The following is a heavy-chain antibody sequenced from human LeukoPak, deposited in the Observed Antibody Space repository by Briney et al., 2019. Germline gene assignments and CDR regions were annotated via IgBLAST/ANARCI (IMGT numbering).Heavy chain of an antibody. CDR2: IYYSGGT. Sequence: GTLRLSCAASGFTFSSYGMSWVRQAPGKGLEWIGYIYYSGGTNYNPSLKSRVTISVDTSKNQFSLKLSSVTAADTAVYYCARGGSSGPSLWGQGTLVTVSS. CDR1: GFTFSSYG. J-gene: IGHJ4*02. D-gene: IGHD6-19*01. V-gene: IGHV4-59*01. CDR3: ARGGSSGPSL.